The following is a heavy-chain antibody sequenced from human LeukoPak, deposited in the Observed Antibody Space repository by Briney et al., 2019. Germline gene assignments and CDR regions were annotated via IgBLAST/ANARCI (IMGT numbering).Heavy chain of an antibody. J-gene: IGHJ4*02. CDR2: ISAYNGNT. CDR3: AREVWFGELSERTLDY. V-gene: IGHV1-18*01. Sequence: ASVKVSCKASGYTFTSYGISWVRQAPGQGLEWMGWISAYNGNTNYAQKLQGRVTMTTDASTSTAYMELRSLRSDDTAVYYCAREVWFGELSERTLDYWGQGTLVTVSS. CDR1: GYTFTSYG. D-gene: IGHD3-10*01.